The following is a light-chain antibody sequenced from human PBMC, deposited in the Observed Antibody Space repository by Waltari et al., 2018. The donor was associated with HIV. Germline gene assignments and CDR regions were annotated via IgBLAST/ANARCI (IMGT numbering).Light chain of an antibody. CDR3: QSADTSKTYEDVV. CDR2: TDD. Sequence: SYELAQPPSISVSPGQTATLACSGNALSTQYGCCYQKKPGRAPILLIYTDDVRPSKIPARFSGSSSGTTVTLTINGVQPEDEADYYCQSADTSKTYEDVVFGGGTKLTVL. CDR1: ALSTQY. J-gene: IGLJ2*01. V-gene: IGLV3-25*03.